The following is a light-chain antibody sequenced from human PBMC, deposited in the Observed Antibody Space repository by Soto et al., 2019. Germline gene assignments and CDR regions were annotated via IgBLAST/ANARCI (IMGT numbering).Light chain of an antibody. V-gene: IGKV3-20*01. CDR3: QQYGSSPYT. J-gene: IGKJ2*01. CDR1: QSVSRSY. CDR2: GAS. Sequence: EIVLTQSPGTLSLSPGERATLSCRASQSVSRSYLAWYQQKPGQAPKLLIYGASSRATGIPDMFSGSGSGTDFTLTISRLEPEDFAVYYCQQYGSSPYTFGQGTKREIK.